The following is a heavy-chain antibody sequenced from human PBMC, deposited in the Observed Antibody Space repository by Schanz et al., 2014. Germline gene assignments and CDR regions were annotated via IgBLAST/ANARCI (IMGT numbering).Heavy chain of an antibody. CDR2: INSDGSTT. J-gene: IGHJ4*02. V-gene: IGHV3-74*02. CDR3: ARGGATRFDY. Sequence: DVQVVESGGGLVQPGGSLRLSCAASGFTFSSYWMHWVRQAPGKGLVWVSRINSDGSTTIYADSVKGRFTISRDNAKNTLYLQMNSLRDEDTAVYYCARGGATRFDYWGQGTLVTVSS. CDR1: GFTFSSYW. D-gene: IGHD1-26*01.